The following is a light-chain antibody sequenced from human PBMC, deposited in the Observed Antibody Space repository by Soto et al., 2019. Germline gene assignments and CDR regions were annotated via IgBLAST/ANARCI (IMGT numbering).Light chain of an antibody. CDR1: SSDVGGYNY. CDR2: DVS. CDR3: SSYTSSSTLYV. J-gene: IGLJ1*01. V-gene: IGLV2-14*01. Sequence: QSALTQPASVSGSPGQSIAISCTGTSSDVGGYNYVSWYQQHPGKAPKLMIYDVSNRLSGVSNRFSGSKSGNTACLTISGLQAEDEADYYCSSYTSSSTLYVFGTGTKVTVL.